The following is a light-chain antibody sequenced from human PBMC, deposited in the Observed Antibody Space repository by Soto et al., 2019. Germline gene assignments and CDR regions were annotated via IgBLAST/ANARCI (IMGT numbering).Light chain of an antibody. Sequence: QSALNQPASVSGSPGQSITISCTGTSSDVGSHNLVSWYQQHPGKAPKIIISEDSKRPSGISNRFSGSKSGNTASLTISGLQAEDEADYYCCSYASGSTWVFGGGTQLTVL. V-gene: IGLV2-23*01. J-gene: IGLJ3*02. CDR2: EDS. CDR1: SSDVGSHNL. CDR3: CSYASGSTWV.